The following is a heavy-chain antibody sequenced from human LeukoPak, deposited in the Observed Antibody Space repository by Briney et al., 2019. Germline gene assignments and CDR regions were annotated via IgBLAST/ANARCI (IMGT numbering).Heavy chain of an antibody. V-gene: IGHV5-51*01. D-gene: IGHD3-10*01. CDR2: IYPGDSDT. CDR3: ARAGGITMVLDWLDP. Sequence: GESLKISCKGSGYSFTSYWIGWVRQMPGKGLEWMGIIYPGDSDTRYSPSFQGQVTISADKSISTAYLQWSSLKASDTAMYYCARAGGITMVLDWLDPWGQGTLVTVSS. J-gene: IGHJ5*02. CDR1: GYSFTSYW.